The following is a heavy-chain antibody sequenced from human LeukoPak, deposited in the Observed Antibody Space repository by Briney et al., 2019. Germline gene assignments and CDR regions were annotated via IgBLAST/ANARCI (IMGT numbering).Heavy chain of an antibody. J-gene: IGHJ4*02. Sequence: GGSLRLSCAASGFTFSSYAMSWVRQAPGKGLEWVSIINKSGGSTNYADSVKGRFTTSRDNAKNLLYLQMNSLRDEDTAVYYCAAAGDYWGQGTLVTVSS. D-gene: IGHD3-10*01. CDR3: AAAGDY. CDR2: INKSGGST. CDR1: GFTFSSYA. V-gene: IGHV3-23*01.